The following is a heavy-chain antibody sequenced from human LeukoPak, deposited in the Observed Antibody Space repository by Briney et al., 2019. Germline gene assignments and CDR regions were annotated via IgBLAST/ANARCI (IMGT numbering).Heavy chain of an antibody. CDR2: ISGSGGGT. CDR3: ATRPIAAAGVKVDY. CDR1: GFTFSSYA. J-gene: IGHJ4*02. Sequence: GGSLRLSCAASGFTFSSYAMIWVRQAPGKGLEWVSAISGSGGGTYYADAVEGRFTISRDNSKNTLYLQMNSLRAEDTAVYYCATRPIAAAGVKVDYWGQGTLVTVSS. D-gene: IGHD6-13*01. V-gene: IGHV3-23*01.